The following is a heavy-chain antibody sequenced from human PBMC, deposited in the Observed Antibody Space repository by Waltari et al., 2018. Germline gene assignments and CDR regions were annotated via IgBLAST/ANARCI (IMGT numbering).Heavy chain of an antibody. CDR1: GLPFSSYW. Sequence: EVQLVESGGGLVQPGGSLRLSCAASGLPFSSYWMHWFRQAPGKGLVWVSRINSDGSSTSYADSVKGRFTISRDNAKNTLYLQMNSLRAEDTAVYYCARNAHDPAPFYWGQGTLVTVSS. V-gene: IGHV3-74*01. CDR3: ARNAHDPAPFY. D-gene: IGHD2-2*01. CDR2: INSDGSST. J-gene: IGHJ4*02.